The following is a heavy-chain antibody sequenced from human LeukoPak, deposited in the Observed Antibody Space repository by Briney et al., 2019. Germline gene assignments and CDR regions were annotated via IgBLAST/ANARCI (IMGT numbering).Heavy chain of an antibody. V-gene: IGHV3-7*03. Sequence: GGSLRLSCAVFGFTFRNDWMSWVRQTPGKGLEWVAMIKQDGSGKNYVDSVRGRFTISRDNSKNTLYVQMNSLRDEDTALYYCAKDQRWESPHYLDSWGQGTLVTVSS. CDR3: AKDQRWESPHYLDS. CDR2: IKQDGSGK. CDR1: GFTFRNDW. D-gene: IGHD1-26*01. J-gene: IGHJ4*02.